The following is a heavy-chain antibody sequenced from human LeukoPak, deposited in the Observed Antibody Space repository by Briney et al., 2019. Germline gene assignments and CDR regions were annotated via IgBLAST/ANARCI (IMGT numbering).Heavy chain of an antibody. CDR2: IWHDGSRK. CDR3: ARVAPNPYCSSPSCYSSPYGY. CDR1: GFTFSDYA. V-gene: IGHV3-33*01. Sequence: PGRSLRLSCETSGFTFSDYAMHWVRQAPGKGLEWVAVIWHDGSRKYYADSVKGRFTISRDNSKNTQSLQMNSLRAEDTALYYCARVAPNPYCSSPSCYSSPYGYWGQGTLVTVSS. D-gene: IGHD2-2*01. J-gene: IGHJ4*02.